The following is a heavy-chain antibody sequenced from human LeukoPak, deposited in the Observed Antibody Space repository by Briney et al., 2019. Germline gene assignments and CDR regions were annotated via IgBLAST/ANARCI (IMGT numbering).Heavy chain of an antibody. CDR2: INHSGST. CDR3: ARGGGPYSSGWYSY. D-gene: IGHD6-19*01. J-gene: IGHJ4*02. CDR1: GGSFSGYY. V-gene: IGHV4-34*01. Sequence: SSETLSLTCAVYGGSFSGYYWSWIRQPPGKGLEWIGEINHSGSTNYNPSLKSRVTISVDTSKNQFSLKLSSVTAADTAVYYCARGGGPYSSGWYSYWGQGTLVTVSS.